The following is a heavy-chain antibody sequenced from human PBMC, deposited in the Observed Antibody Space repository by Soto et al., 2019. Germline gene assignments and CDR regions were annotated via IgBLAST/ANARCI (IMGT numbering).Heavy chain of an antibody. CDR3: ARAGDSGYDYGEGGYYGMDV. CDR2: MNPNSGNT. V-gene: IGHV1-8*01. J-gene: IGHJ6*02. CDR1: GYTFTSYD. D-gene: IGHD5-12*01. Sequence: QVQLVQSGAEVKKPGASVKVSCKASGYTFTSYDINWVRQATGQGLEWMGWMNPNSGNTGYAQKFQGRVTMTRNTSISTAYRELSSLRTEDTAVYYCARAGDSGYDYGEGGYYGMDVWGQGTTVTVSS.